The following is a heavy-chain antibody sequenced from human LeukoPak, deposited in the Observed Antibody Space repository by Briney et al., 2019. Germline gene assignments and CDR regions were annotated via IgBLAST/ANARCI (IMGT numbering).Heavy chain of an antibody. CDR2: INPSGGST. Sequence: GASEKVSCTASGYSLTTYYMHWVRQAPGQGLEWMAIINPSGGSTNYAQKFQGRVTMTRDTPTNTVYMELSSLRTEDTAVYYCASVYLHGMDVWGQGTTVTISS. D-gene: IGHD2-8*01. CDR3: ASVYLHGMDV. V-gene: IGHV1-46*01. CDR1: GYSLTTYY. J-gene: IGHJ6*02.